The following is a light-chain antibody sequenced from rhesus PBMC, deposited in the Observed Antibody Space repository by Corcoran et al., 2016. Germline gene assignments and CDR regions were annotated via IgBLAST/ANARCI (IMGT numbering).Light chain of an antibody. V-gene: IGKV1-94*01. J-gene: IGKJ2*01. CDR1: QDIYKE. CDR2: AAS. CDR3: LQDYTTPYR. Sequence: DIQMTQSPSSLSASVGDRLTVTCRASQDIYKELSWYQQRPGKAPSLLIFAASTLQTGVSSRFSGSGSGTDFTLTIRSLQPEDVATYYCLQDYTTPYRFGQGSKLEIK.